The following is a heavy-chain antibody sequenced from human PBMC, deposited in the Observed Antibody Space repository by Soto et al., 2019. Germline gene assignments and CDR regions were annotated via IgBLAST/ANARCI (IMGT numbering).Heavy chain of an antibody. CDR1: GGSVSSGSYY. J-gene: IGHJ6*02. CDR2: IYYSGST. Sequence: PSETLSLTCTVSGGSVSSGSYYWSWIRQPPGKGLEWIGYIYYSGSTNYNPSLKSRVTISVDTSKNQFSLKLSSVTAADTAVYYCARDRAIIGVVNYYYYGMDVWGQGTTVTVSS. D-gene: IGHD3-3*01. CDR3: ARDRAIIGVVNYYYYGMDV. V-gene: IGHV4-61*01.